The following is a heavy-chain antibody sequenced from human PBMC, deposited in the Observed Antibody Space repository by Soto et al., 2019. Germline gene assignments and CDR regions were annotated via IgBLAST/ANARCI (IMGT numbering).Heavy chain of an antibody. CDR1: GCTFGTYA. D-gene: IGHD4-17*01. J-gene: IGHJ4*02. CDR2: ITGSGGST. CDR3: AKDRYGDYGGIDY. V-gene: IGHV3-23*01. Sequence: GGSLRLSCAASGCTFGTYAMIWVRQAPGKGLEWVSVITGSGGSTYYADSVKGRFIISRDTSKNTLFLQMNSLRAEDTAVYYCAKDRYGDYGGIDYWGQGTMVTVSS.